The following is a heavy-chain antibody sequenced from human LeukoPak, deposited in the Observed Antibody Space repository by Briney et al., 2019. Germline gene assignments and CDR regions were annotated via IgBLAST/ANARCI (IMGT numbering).Heavy chain of an antibody. CDR2: IFSSGST. V-gene: IGHV4-59*08. D-gene: IGHD3-22*01. CDR1: GGSISGYY. J-gene: IGHJ4*02. CDR3: ARHYYDRSDCYSFDY. Sequence: PSETLSLTCTVSGGSISGYYWSWIRQPPGKGLEWIGYIFSSGSTNYNPSLKSRVTISEEASVNQFSLKLTSVTAADTAVYYCARHYYDRSDCYSFDYWGQGILVTVSS.